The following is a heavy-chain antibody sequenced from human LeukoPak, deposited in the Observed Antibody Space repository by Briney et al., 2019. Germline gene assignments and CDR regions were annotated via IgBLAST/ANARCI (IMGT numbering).Heavy chain of an antibody. Sequence: PGGSLRLSCAASGFTVSSNYMSWVRQAPGKGLEWVSVIYSGGSTYYADSVKGRFTISRDNSKNTLYLQMNSLRAEDMAVYYCARLGSSSWPDAFDIWGQGTMVTVSS. J-gene: IGHJ3*02. CDR3: ARLGSSSWPDAFDI. D-gene: IGHD6-13*01. CDR1: GFTVSSNY. CDR2: IYSGGST. V-gene: IGHV3-66*01.